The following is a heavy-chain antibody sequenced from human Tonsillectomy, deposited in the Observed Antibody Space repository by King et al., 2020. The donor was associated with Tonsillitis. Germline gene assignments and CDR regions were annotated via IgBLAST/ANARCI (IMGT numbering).Heavy chain of an antibody. CDR3: AKALNNIEVGSEATPYD. J-gene: IGHJ4*02. CDR1: GYSFTDYF. CDR2: INPNSGGT. Sequence: VQLVESGAEVKTPGASVKVSCKASGYSFTDYFMHWVRQAPGQGLEWMGWINPNSGGTKYAQKFQGRVTMTRDASISTYYVELSRLKSDDSAVYYGAKALNNIEVGSEATPYDGGEGTQVTVSS. V-gene: IGHV1-2*02. D-gene: IGHD6-25*01.